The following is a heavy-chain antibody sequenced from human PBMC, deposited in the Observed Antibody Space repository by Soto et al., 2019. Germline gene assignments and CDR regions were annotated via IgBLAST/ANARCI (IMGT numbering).Heavy chain of an antibody. Sequence: SETLSLTCAVYGGSFSGYYWTWIRQPPGTGLGWIGEINHSGSTNYNPSLKSRVTISVDTSKNQFSLKLTSVTAADTAVYYCARDKPHGLFDYWGQGTLVTVSS. V-gene: IGHV4-34*01. CDR3: ARDKPHGLFDY. CDR2: INHSGST. CDR1: GGSFSGYY. J-gene: IGHJ4*02.